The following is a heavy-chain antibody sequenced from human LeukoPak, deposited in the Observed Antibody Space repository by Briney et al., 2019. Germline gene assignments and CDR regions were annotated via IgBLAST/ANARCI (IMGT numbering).Heavy chain of an antibody. V-gene: IGHV1-2*02. D-gene: IGHD3-3*01. J-gene: IGHJ4*02. CDR1: GYTFTDYY. CDR3: ARVSGRSGPFEY. Sequence: ASVKVSCKASGYTFTDYYMHWVRQAPGQGLEWMVWIDPDGGGTNYAQMFQGRVTMTRDTSISTAYMELSSLRSDDTAIYYCARVSGRSGPFEYWGQGTLVTVSS. CDR2: IDPDGGGT.